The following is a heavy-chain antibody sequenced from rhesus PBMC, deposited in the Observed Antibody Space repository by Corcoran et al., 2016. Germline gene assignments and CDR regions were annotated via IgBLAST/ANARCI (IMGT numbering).Heavy chain of an antibody. CDR2: IYCSGSST. CDR1: GGSISSSY. CDR3: ASTTVGTVKYFDY. V-gene: IGHV4-169*02. J-gene: IGHJ4*01. D-gene: IGHD5-24*01. Sequence: QLQLQESGPGLVKPSETLSVTCAVSGGSISSSYWSWIRQAPGKGLEWIGYIYCSGSSTNYNPSLQSRVTLSVDTSKNQLSLQLSSVTAADTAVYYCASTTVGTVKYFDYWGQGVLVTVSS.